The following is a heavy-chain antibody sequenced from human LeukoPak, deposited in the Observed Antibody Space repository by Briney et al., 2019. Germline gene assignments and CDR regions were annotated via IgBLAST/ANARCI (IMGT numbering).Heavy chain of an antibody. V-gene: IGHV3-23*01. D-gene: IGHD1-26*01. CDR1: GFTFTSYS. CDR3: AKGGKWDVTPFDY. CDR2: ISGGGGST. Sequence: PGGSPRLSCAASGFTFTSYSMNWVRQAPGKGLEWVSTISGGGGSTYYADSVKGRFTISRDNSKNTLYLQVNSLRAEDTAVYCCAKGGKWDVTPFDYWGQGTLVTVSS. J-gene: IGHJ4*02.